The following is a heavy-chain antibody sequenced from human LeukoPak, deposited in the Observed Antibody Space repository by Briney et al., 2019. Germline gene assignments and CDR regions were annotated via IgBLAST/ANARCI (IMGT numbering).Heavy chain of an antibody. CDR2: IYYSGST. CDR3: ARGGRYYGSGTDPFDY. V-gene: IGHV4-59*08. CDR1: GGSISSYY. D-gene: IGHD3-10*01. Sequence: SETLSLTCTVSGGSISSYYWSWIRQPPGKGLEWIGYIYYSGSTNYNPSLKSRVTISVDTSKNQFSLKLSSVTAADTAVYYCARGGRYYGSGTDPFDYWGQGTLVTVSS. J-gene: IGHJ4*02.